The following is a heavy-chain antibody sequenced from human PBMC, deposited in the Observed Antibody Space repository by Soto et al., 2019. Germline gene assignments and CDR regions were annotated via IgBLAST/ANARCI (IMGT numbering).Heavy chain of an antibody. Sequence: GGSLRLSCAASGFTVSDNYMSWVRQAPGKGLQWVSVIYNNDDTYYADSVKGRFTVSRDNSKNTLYLHMNSLRAEDTAVYYCARDSGYGSGASVNHFLDYWGPGTLVTV. J-gene: IGHJ4*01. D-gene: IGHD3-10*01. CDR1: GFTVSDNY. CDR2: IYNNDDT. V-gene: IGHV3-53*01. CDR3: ARDSGYGSGASVNHFLDY.